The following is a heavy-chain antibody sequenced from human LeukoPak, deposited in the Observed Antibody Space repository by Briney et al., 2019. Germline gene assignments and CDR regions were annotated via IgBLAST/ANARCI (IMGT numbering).Heavy chain of an antibody. J-gene: IGHJ6*02. V-gene: IGHV3-9*01. Sequence: PGGSLRLSCAVSGFSFNDYAMHWVRQARGKGLEWVSGINWNSGSIGYADSVKGRFTISRDNAKNSLYLQMKSLRTEDTALYYCAKDRLELRDYFYGMDVWGQGTTVTVSS. D-gene: IGHD1-7*01. CDR2: INWNSGSI. CDR3: AKDRLELRDYFYGMDV. CDR1: GFSFNDYA.